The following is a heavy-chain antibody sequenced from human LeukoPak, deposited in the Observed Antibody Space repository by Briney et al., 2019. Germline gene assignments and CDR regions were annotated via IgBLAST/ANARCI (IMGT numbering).Heavy chain of an antibody. CDR2: ISSSSSYI. J-gene: IGHJ4*02. CDR3: ARGGDIVVVPAAGFDY. Sequence: GGSLRLPCATSGFSFSSYSMNWVRQAPGKGLEWVSSISSSSSYIYYADSVKGRFTISRDNAKNSLYLQMNCLRAEDTAVYYCARGGDIVVVPAAGFDYWGQGTLVTVSS. CDR1: GFSFSSYS. V-gene: IGHV3-21*01. D-gene: IGHD2-2*01.